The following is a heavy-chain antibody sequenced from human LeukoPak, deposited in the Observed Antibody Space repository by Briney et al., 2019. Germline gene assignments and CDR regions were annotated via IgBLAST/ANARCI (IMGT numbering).Heavy chain of an antibody. V-gene: IGHV5-51*01. CDR2: IYPGDSDT. J-gene: IGHJ3*02. D-gene: IGHD5-24*01. CDR3: ARHWEMATIGTDDAFDI. CDR1: GYSFTSYW. Sequence: GESLKISCKGSGYSFTSYWIGWVRQLPGKGLEWMGIIYPGDSDTRYSPSFQGQVTISADKSISTAYLQWSSLKASDTAMYYCARHWEMATIGTDDAFDIWGQGTMVTVSS.